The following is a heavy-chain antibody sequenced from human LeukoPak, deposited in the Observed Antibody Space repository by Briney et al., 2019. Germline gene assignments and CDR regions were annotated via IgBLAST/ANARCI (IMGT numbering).Heavy chain of an antibody. V-gene: IGHV1-46*01. D-gene: IGHD2-15*01. J-gene: IGHJ5*02. CDR1: GYTFTSYY. CDR2: INPSGGST. Sequence: GASVKVSCKASGYTFTSYYMHWVRQAPGQGLEWMGIINPSGGSTSYAQKFQGRVTMTRDTSTSTVYMELSRLRSDDTAVYYCARDRVYCSGGSCYSGNWFDPWGQGTLVTVSS. CDR3: ARDRVYCSGGSCYSGNWFDP.